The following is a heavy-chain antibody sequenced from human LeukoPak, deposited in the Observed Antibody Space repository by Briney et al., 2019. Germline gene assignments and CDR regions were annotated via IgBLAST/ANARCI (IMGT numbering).Heavy chain of an antibody. D-gene: IGHD2-15*01. CDR1: GGTFSSYA. CDR2: IIPIFGTA. Sequence: ASVKVSCKASGGTFSSYAISWVRQAPGQGLEWMGGIIPIFGTANYAQKFQGRVTMTEDTSTDTAYMELSSLRSEDTAVYYCATEGRGYCSGGSCPYDAFDIWGQGTMVTVSS. CDR3: ATEGRGYCSGGSCPYDAFDI. J-gene: IGHJ3*02. V-gene: IGHV1-69*06.